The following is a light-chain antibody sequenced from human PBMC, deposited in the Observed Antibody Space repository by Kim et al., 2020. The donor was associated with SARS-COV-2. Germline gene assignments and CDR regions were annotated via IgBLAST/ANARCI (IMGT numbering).Light chain of an antibody. Sequence: PGKTARITCGGNNIGSKSVHWYQQKPGQAPVLVIYYDSDRPSGIPERFSGSNSGNTATLTISRVEAEDEADYYCQVWDSSSDHWVFGGGTQLTVL. CDR1: NIGSKS. V-gene: IGLV3-21*04. CDR2: YDS. J-gene: IGLJ3*02. CDR3: QVWDSSSDHWV.